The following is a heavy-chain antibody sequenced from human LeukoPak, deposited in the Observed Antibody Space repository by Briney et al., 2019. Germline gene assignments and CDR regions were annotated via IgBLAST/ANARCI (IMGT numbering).Heavy chain of an antibody. Sequence: SETLSLTCTVSGGSISSYYWSWIRQPAGKGLEWIGRIYTSGGTNYNPSLKSRVTMSVDTSKNQFSLKPSSVTAADTAVYCCASARTTAFMDVWGKGTTVTVSS. CDR3: ASARTTAFMDV. J-gene: IGHJ6*04. CDR2: IYTSGGT. CDR1: GGSISSYY. D-gene: IGHD2-2*01. V-gene: IGHV4-4*07.